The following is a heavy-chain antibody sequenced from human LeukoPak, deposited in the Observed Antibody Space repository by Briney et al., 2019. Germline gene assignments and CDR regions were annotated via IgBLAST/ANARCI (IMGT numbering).Heavy chain of an antibody. D-gene: IGHD2-2*01. Sequence: SQTLSLTCAISGDSVSSNSAAWNWIRQSPSRGLEWLGRTYYRSKWYNDYAVSVKSRITINPDTSKNQLSLQLNSVTPEDTAVYYCARAPTRYCCSTSCSRNWFDPWGQGTLVTVSS. J-gene: IGHJ5*02. CDR2: TYYRSKWYN. V-gene: IGHV6-1*01. CDR1: GDSVSSNSAA. CDR3: ARAPTRYCCSTSCSRNWFDP.